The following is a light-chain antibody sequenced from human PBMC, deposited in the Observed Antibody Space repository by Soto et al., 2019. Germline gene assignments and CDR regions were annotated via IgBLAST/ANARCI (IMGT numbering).Light chain of an antibody. J-gene: IGKJ2*01. CDR1: QSVGSF. CDR3: QQYGESLYT. V-gene: IGKV3-11*01. CDR2: DAS. Sequence: MVLTQSQATLSLSPGERATLSCRASQSVGSFLVWYQQKPGQAPRLLIYDASNRATGIPARFSGSGSGTDFILNISRLEPEDFAVYYCQQYGESLYTFGQGTKVDIK.